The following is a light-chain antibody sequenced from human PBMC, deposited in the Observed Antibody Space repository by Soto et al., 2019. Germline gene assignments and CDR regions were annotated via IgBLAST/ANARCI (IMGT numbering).Light chain of an antibody. CDR3: PPYNSLYI. CDR1: QSVSSN. J-gene: IGKJ2*01. Sequence: EVVMTQSPATLSVSPGKRAILSCRASQSVSSNLAWYQQKPGQAPRLIIYGASTRATGIPARFSGSGSAKLFSLILVSVQSQVLAVYYCPPYNSLYIFGQGTKLQIK. V-gene: IGKV3-15*01. CDR2: GAS.